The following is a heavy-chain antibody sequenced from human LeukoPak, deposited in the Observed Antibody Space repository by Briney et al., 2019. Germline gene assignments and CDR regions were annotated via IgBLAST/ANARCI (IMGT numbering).Heavy chain of an antibody. Sequence: PGGSLRLSCAASGFTFSSYSMNWVRQAPWKGLEWVSYINSGSSTIYYADSVKGRFTISRDNAKKSLYLQMSSLRAEDTAVYYCARHIVGAHDSTDYMDVWGKGTTVTVSS. D-gene: IGHD1-26*01. CDR2: INSGSSTI. CDR1: GFTFSSYS. CDR3: ARHIVGAHDSTDYMDV. V-gene: IGHV3-48*04. J-gene: IGHJ6*03.